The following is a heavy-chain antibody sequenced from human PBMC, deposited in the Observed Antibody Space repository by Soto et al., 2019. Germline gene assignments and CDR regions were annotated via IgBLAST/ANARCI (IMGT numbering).Heavy chain of an antibody. J-gene: IGHJ3*02. CDR2: ISGSGDST. V-gene: IGHV3-23*01. CDR3: AKDRIVVVPAAYVFDI. CDR1: GFMFSIYA. Sequence: EVQLLESGGGLVQPGGSLRLSCAASGFMFSIYAMNWVRQSPGKGLEWVSGISGSGDSTYYADSVKGRFTISRDNSKNTLYLQMNILRAEDTAVYYCAKDRIVVVPAAYVFDIWGQGTMVTVSS. D-gene: IGHD2-2*01.